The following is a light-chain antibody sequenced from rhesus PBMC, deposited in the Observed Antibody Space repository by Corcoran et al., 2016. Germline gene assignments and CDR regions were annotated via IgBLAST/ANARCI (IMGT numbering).Light chain of an antibody. V-gene: IGKV1S15*01. J-gene: IGKJ2*01. CDR3: QQGYGTPYS. CDR2: YAT. CDR1: QGISNN. Sequence: DIQMTQSPSSLSASVGDTVTITCRASQGISNNLAWYQQKPGKVPKLLFYYATTLQSGVPSRFSGRGSWTDFTLTISSLQPEDFATYYGQQGYGTPYSFGQGTKVEIK.